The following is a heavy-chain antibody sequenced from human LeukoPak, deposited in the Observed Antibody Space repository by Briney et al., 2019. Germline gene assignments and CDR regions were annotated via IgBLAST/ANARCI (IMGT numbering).Heavy chain of an antibody. Sequence: GGSLRLSCAASGFMFSSYSMNWVRQAPGKGLEWVSSISSSGTNIYYGDSVKGRFTISRDDAKNTLYLQMNSLRAEDTAVYYCAKEGRQWLVRGGPDYWGQGTLVTVSS. CDR1: GFMFSSYS. V-gene: IGHV3-21*04. D-gene: IGHD6-19*01. J-gene: IGHJ4*02. CDR3: AKEGRQWLVRGGPDY. CDR2: ISSSGTNI.